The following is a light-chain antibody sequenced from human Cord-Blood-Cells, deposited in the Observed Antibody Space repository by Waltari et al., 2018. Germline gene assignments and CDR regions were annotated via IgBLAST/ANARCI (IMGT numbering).Light chain of an antibody. Sequence: EIVTQPSPATLSLSPRETATLSCRARQSVRSNYLSWYQQKPGQAPRLLIYGASSRATGIPDRFSGSGSGTDFTLTISRLEPEDFAVYYCQQYGSSPWTFGQGTKVEIK. CDR2: GAS. CDR3: QQYGSSPWT. J-gene: IGKJ1*01. V-gene: IGKV3-20*01. CDR1: QSVRSNY.